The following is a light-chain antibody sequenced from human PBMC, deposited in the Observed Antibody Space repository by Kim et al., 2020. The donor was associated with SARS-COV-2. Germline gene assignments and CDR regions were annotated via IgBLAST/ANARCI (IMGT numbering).Light chain of an antibody. CDR3: QQYGTSPIT. J-gene: IGKJ5*01. V-gene: IGKV3-20*01. CDR1: QTVSSSY. Sequence: EIVLTQSPGTLSVSPGERASLSCRASQTVSSSYLAWYQQKPGQAPRLLIYGASSRASGIPDRFSGSGSGTDFTLSISRLEPEDFAVYYCQQYGTSPITFGQGTRLEIK. CDR2: GAS.